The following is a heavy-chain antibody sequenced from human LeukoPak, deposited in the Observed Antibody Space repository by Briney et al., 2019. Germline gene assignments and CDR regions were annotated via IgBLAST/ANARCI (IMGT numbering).Heavy chain of an antibody. CDR3: ARLYSSGRPFDY. J-gene: IGHJ4*02. V-gene: IGHV5-10-1*01. CDR1: GYSFSSYW. Sequence: GESLRISCKGSGYSFSSYWITWVRQMPGKGLGWMGRIDPSDSYTNYSPSFQGHVTISADKSISTAYLQWSSLKASDTAIYYCARLYSSGRPFDYWGQGTLVTVSS. D-gene: IGHD3-22*01. CDR2: IDPSDSYT.